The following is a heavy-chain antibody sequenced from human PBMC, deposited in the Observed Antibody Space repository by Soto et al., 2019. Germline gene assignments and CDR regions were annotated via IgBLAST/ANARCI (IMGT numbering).Heavy chain of an antibody. Sequence: VAPGGSLRLSCAASGFTFSSYSMNWVRQAPGKGLEWVSSISSSSSYIYYADAVKGRFTISRDNAKNSLYLQMNSLRAEDTAVYYCARIHRPTYYYDSSGYYRNWFDPWGQGTLVTVSS. J-gene: IGHJ5*02. D-gene: IGHD3-22*01. CDR2: ISSSSSYI. CDR3: ARIHRPTYYYDSSGYYRNWFDP. CDR1: GFTFSSYS. V-gene: IGHV3-21*01.